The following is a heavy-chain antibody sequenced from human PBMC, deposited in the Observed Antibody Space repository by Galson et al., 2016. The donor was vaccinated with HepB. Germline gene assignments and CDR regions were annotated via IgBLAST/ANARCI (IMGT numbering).Heavy chain of an antibody. CDR1: GFPFTDFF. J-gene: IGHJ4*02. CDR2: ISGNGKTL. Sequence: SLRLSCAASGFPFTDFFMTWIRQAPGTGLRWLAYISGNGKTLDYAESVKGRFTISRDNANNSLYLQMNSLRVEDTAVYYCARGGGELDYWGQGSLVTVSS. V-gene: IGHV3-11*01. D-gene: IGHD2-21*01. CDR3: ARGGGELDY.